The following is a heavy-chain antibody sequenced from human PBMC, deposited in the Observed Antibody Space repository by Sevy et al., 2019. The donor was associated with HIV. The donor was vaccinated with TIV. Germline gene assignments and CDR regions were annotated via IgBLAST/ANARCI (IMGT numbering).Heavy chain of an antibody. D-gene: IGHD2-15*01. CDR3: ARGLDCSGGSCRNYYYYGMDV. V-gene: IGHV1-18*01. CDR2: ISAYNGNT. Sequence: ASVKVSCKASGYTFTSYGISWVRQALGQGLEWMGWISAYNGNTNYAQKLQGRVTMTTDTSTSTAYMELRSLRSDDTAVYYCARGLDCSGGSCRNYYYYGMDVWGQGTTVTVSS. CDR1: GYTFTSYG. J-gene: IGHJ6*02.